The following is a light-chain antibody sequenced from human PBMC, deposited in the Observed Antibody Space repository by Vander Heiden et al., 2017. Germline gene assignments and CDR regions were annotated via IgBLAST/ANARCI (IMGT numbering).Light chain of an antibody. Sequence: QTVVTQEPSLTVSPGGTVTLTCASSTGAVTNGYYPNWFQQKPGQAPRALIYGTNNKYSGTPARFSGSLLGGKASLALSGVQPEDKADYYCLLYCGGTRVFGGGTKLPVL. CDR3: LLYCGGTRV. V-gene: IGLV7-43*01. J-gene: IGLJ2*01. CDR1: TGAVTNGYY. CDR2: GTN.